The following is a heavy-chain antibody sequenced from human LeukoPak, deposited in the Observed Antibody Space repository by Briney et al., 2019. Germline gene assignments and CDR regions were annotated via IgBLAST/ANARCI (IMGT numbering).Heavy chain of an antibody. Sequence: GASVNVSCKASGYTFTNYGISWVRQAPGQGLEWMAWISAYNGNTNFAQKLQGRVTMTTDTSTSTAYMELRSLRSDDTAVYYCARVGGYDFWSGHFHYWGQGTLVTVSS. CDR2: ISAYNGNT. CDR1: GYTFTNYG. D-gene: IGHD3-3*01. CDR3: ARVGGYDFWSGHFHY. V-gene: IGHV1-18*01. J-gene: IGHJ4*02.